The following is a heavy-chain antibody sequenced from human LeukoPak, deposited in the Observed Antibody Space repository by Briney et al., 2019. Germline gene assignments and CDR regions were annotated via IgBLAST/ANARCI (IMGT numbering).Heavy chain of an antibody. V-gene: IGHV3-7*01. CDR1: GFTFSSYW. CDR2: IKQDGSEK. CDR3: ARDVGTGWYYAFDI. J-gene: IGHJ3*02. Sequence: GGSLRLSCAASGFTFSSYWMSWVRQAPGKGLEWVANIKQDGSEKYYVDSVEGRFTISRDNAKNSLSLQMNSLRAEDTAVYFCARDVGTGWYYAFDIWGQGTLVTVSS. D-gene: IGHD6-19*01.